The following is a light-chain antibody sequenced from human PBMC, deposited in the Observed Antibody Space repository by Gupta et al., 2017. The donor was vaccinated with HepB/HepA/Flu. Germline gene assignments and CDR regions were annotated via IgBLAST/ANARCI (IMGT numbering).Light chain of an antibody. V-gene: IGKV1-39*01. J-gene: IGKJ4*01. CDR3: QQSYTMHT. Sequence: DIQLTQSPSSLSASVGDRVTIPCRESQNVSKYLNWDQQKPDGLPKFLIYATSKLERGVTSRFSGSGDGKEFARTSNRRQEEDCDNYYAQQSYTMHTFGGGTKVEMK. CDR1: QNVSKY. CDR2: ATS.